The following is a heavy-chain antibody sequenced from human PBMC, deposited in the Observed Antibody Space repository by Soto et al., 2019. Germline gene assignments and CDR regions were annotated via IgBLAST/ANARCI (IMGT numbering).Heavy chain of an antibody. D-gene: IGHD6-19*01. CDR3: ARLQQWMLQVDF. V-gene: IGHV4-39*01. Sequence: QLQLQESGPRLVKPSETVSLTCTVSGGSISSSVYYWGWIRQPPGKGLEWVGSIYHSGSTYYNPSLKSRVSISVDTSTSQFFLQLSSVTATDSAVYYCARLQQWMLQVDFWGQGTLLAVSS. CDR1: GGSISSSVYY. CDR2: IYHSGST. J-gene: IGHJ4*02.